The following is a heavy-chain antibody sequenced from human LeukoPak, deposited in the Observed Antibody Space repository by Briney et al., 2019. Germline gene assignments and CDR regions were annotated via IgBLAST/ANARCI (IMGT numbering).Heavy chain of an antibody. CDR1: GGTFSSYA. D-gene: IGHD4-17*01. J-gene: IGHJ4*02. V-gene: IGHV1-69*05. CDR3: AREDYGWLN. CDR2: IIPIFGTA. Sequence: VASLKVSCKASGGTFSSYAISWVRQAPGQELEWMGGIIPIFGTANYAQKFQGRVTITTDESTSTAYMELSSLRSEDTAVYYCAREDYGWLNWGQGTLVTVSS.